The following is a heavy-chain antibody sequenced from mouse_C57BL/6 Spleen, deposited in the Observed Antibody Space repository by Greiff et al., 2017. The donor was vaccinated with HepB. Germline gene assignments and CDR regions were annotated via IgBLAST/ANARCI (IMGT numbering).Heavy chain of an antibody. V-gene: IGHV2-2*01. CDR2: IWSGGST. CDR3: ARVNYGNAMDY. CDR1: GFSLTSYG. J-gene: IGHJ4*01. Sequence: QVHVKQSGPGLVQPSQSLSITCTVSGFSLTSYGVHWVRQSPGKGLEWLGVIWSGGSTDYNAAFISRLSISKDNSKSQVFFKMNSLQADDTAIYYCARVNYGNAMDYWGQGTSVTVSS. D-gene: IGHD1-1*01.